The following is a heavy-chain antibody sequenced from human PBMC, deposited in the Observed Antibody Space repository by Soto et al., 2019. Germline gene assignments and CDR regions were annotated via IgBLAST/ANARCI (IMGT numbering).Heavy chain of an antibody. CDR1: GYTFTSYA. V-gene: IGHV1-3*01. CDR3: ARVNGGDIVVVPAAILYFDY. D-gene: IGHD2-2*02. J-gene: IGHJ4*02. CDR2: INAGNGNT. Sequence: ASVKVSCKASGYTFTSYAMHWVRQAPGQRLEWMGWINAGNGNTKYSQKFQGRVTITRDTSASTAYMELRSLRSDDTSVYYCARVNGGDIVVVPAAILYFDYWGQGTLVTVSS.